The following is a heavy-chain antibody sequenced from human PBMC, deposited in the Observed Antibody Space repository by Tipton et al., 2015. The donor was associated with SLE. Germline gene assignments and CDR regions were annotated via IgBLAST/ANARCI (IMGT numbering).Heavy chain of an antibody. D-gene: IGHD1-26*01. J-gene: IGHJ4*02. CDR2: VNHLGTI. Sequence: GLVKPSETLSLTCDVNGGSFSGYYWSWIRQSPGKGLEWIGEVNHLGTIYYNASLKSRVTISIDTSKSHFSLKLTSVTAADTAVYYCARGGGSYYDYWGQGTLVTVSS. CDR1: GGSFSGYY. CDR3: ARGGGSYYDY. V-gene: IGHV4-34*01.